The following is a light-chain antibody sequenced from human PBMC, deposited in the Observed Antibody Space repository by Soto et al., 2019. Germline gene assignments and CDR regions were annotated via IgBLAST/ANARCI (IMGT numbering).Light chain of an antibody. V-gene: IGKV3-11*01. CDR2: DAS. J-gene: IGKJ4*01. Sequence: PGERATLSCRASQSVGGYLDWYQQKPGQAPRLLIYDASNRASGIPARFSGSGSGTDFTLTISSLEPEDLAVYYCHQRSKWPPLTFGGGTKVEIK. CDR3: HQRSKWPPLT. CDR1: QSVGGY.